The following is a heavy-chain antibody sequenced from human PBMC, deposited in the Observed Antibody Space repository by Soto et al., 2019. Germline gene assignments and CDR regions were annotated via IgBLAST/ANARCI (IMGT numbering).Heavy chain of an antibody. V-gene: IGHV1-18*01. D-gene: IGHD6-6*01. CDR3: ARDIPYSSSPPRWFDP. CDR2: ISAYNGNT. J-gene: IGHJ5*02. CDR1: CFTLSSYG. Sequence: GGSVKVSCQASCFTLSSYGISWVRQAPGQGLEWMGWISAYNGNTNYAQKLQGRVTMTTDTSTSTAYMELRSLRSDDTAVYYCARDIPYSSSPPRWFDPWGQGTLVTVSS.